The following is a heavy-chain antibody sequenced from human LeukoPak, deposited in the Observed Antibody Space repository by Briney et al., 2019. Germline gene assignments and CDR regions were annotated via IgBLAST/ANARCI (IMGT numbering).Heavy chain of an antibody. Sequence: PSETLSLTCSVSGGFINTRSYYCVWIRQPRGKGLDWIGHIFYTGIIYYNPSLKGRLTMSVDTSKNHFSLKLTSLTAEDTAVYYCARRPYPTDSVHFDSWGQGTLVIVSS. J-gene: IGHJ4*02. CDR3: ARRPYPTDSVHFDS. CDR2: IFYTGII. V-gene: IGHV4-39*02. CDR1: GGFINTRSYY. D-gene: IGHD1-26*01.